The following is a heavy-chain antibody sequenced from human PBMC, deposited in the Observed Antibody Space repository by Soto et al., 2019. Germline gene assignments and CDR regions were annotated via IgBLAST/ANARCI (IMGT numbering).Heavy chain of an antibody. CDR3: AKKGYYPSGKINLFDS. CDR1: GYSITSDYY. CDR2: IYSGST. Sequence: SETLSLTCAVSGYSITSDYYLVWIRHPPGKVLEWIGSIYSGSTYYNPSLKSRVTISVDTSRNQFSLRLTSVTAADTAMYYCAKKGYYPSGKINLFDSWGQGTLVTVSS. V-gene: IGHV4-38-2*01. J-gene: IGHJ4*02. D-gene: IGHD3-10*01.